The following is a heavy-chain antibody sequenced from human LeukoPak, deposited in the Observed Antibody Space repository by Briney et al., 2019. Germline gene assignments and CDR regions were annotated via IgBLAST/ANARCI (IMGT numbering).Heavy chain of an antibody. D-gene: IGHD3-9*01. Sequence: ASVKVSCKASGYTFTSYGISWVRQAPGQGLEWMGWISAYNGNTNYAQKLQGRVTMTTDTSTSTAYMELRSLRSDDTAVYYCAREQAMTYYDILTGYFPFDYWGQGTLVTVFS. CDR3: AREQAMTYYDILTGYFPFDY. CDR2: ISAYNGNT. J-gene: IGHJ4*02. CDR1: GYTFTSYG. V-gene: IGHV1-18*01.